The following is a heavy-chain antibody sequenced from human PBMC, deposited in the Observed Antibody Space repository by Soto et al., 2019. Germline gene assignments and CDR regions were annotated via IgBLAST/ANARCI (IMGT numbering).Heavy chain of an antibody. J-gene: IGHJ3*02. Sequence: QVQLVQSGAEVKKPGASVKVSCKASGYTFTSYGISWVRQAPGQVLGWMGWISAYNGNTNYAQKLHGRVTMTTGTSTSTAYMELRRLRSDDTAVHYCARLTLVYWSRTSCLKNAFDIWGQVTMVTVSS. D-gene: IGHD2-2*01. CDR3: ARLTLVYWSRTSCLKNAFDI. V-gene: IGHV1-18*04. CDR2: ISAYNGNT. CDR1: GYTFTSYG.